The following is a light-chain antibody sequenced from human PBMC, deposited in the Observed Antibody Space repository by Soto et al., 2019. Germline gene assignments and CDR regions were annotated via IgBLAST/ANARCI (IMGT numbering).Light chain of an antibody. V-gene: IGKV3-11*01. CDR2: DAS. J-gene: IGKJ5*01. Sequence: EIVLTQSPATLSLSPGERATLSCRASQSVRSYLAWYQQKPGQTPRLLISDASNRATGIPARFSGSGSGTDFTLTISSLEPEDFAVYYCQQRTNWPSPTFGQGTRLEIK. CDR3: QQRTNWPSPT. CDR1: QSVRSY.